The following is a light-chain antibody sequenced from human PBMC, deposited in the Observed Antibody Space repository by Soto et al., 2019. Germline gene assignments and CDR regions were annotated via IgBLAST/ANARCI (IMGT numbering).Light chain of an antibody. V-gene: IGKV1-39*01. J-gene: IGKJ1*01. Sequence: DIQMTQSPSSLSASVGDRVTITCRASLTIGHSLSWFQQKAGKPPTLLIYGASALQRGVPARFSGSGSGTEFTLTNNTTQREDFATYDGQQTYNLPRTLGQRTKV. CDR2: GAS. CDR3: QQTYNLPRT. CDR1: LTIGHS.